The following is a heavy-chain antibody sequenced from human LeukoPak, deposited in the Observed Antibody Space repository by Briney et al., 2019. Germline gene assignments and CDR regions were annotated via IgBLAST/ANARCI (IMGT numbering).Heavy chain of an antibody. CDR3: ARDRGSVVTAVDY. Sequence: SETLSLTCTVSGGSISSSSYYWGWIRQPPGKGLEWIGSIYYSGSTYYNPSLKSRVTISVDTSKSQFSLKLSSVTAADTAVYYCARDRGSVVTAVDYWGQGTLVTVSS. J-gene: IGHJ4*02. D-gene: IGHD2-21*02. CDR1: GGSISSSSYY. V-gene: IGHV4-39*07. CDR2: IYYSGST.